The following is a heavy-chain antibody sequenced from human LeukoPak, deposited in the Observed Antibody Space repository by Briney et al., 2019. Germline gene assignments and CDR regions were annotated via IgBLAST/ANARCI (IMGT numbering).Heavy chain of an antibody. CDR3: ARRGVGATTDLDY. Sequence: ASVKVSCKASGYTFTGYYMHWVRQAPGQGLEWMGWINPNSGGTDYAQKFQGRVTMTRDTSISTAYMELSRLRSDDTAVYYCARRGVGATTDLDYWGQGTLVTVSS. CDR1: GYTFTGYY. J-gene: IGHJ4*02. CDR2: INPNSGGT. D-gene: IGHD1-26*01. V-gene: IGHV1-2*02.